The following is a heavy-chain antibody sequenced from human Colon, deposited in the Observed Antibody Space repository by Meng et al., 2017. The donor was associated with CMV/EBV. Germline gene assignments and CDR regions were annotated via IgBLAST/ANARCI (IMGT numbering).Heavy chain of an antibody. CDR1: GDSISGRSYY. CDR3: ARMALHWYLDL. V-gene: IGHV4-39*07. D-gene: IGHD5-24*01. Sequence: QVQLQEPGPGLVKPSETLSLTCTVAGDSISGRSYYWGWIRQPPGKGLEWIASIYYTGNDYHNPSLKSRVTISIDTSNNQFSLRLTSVTAADTAVYYCARMALHWYLDLWGRGTLVTVSS. J-gene: IGHJ2*01. CDR2: IYYTGND.